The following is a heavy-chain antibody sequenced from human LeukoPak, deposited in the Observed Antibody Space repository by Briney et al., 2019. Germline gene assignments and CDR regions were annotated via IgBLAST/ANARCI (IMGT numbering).Heavy chain of an antibody. D-gene: IGHD2/OR15-2a*01. Sequence: ASVKVSCKASGYTFTNYTLNWVRQAPGQGLEWMGIINPSGGSTSYAQKFQGRVTMTRDTSTSTVYMELSSLRSEDTAVYYCARDLTFLLAIYRDYYYYYGMDVWGQGTTVTVSS. CDR2: INPSGGST. J-gene: IGHJ6*02. CDR1: GYTFTNYT. CDR3: ARDLTFLLAIYRDYYYYYGMDV. V-gene: IGHV1-46*01.